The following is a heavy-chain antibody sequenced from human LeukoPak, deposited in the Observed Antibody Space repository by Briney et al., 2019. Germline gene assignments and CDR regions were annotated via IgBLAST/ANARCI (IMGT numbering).Heavy chain of an antibody. CDR1: GYTFTSYG. CDR2: IISMTGKV. J-gene: IGHJ5*02. Sequence: ASVKVSCKASGYTFTSYGISWVRQAPGQGLEWMGRIISMTGKVDYAQNFQGRVTITRDESTSTVYMELRSLRSEDTAVYCCARAGDPWGQGTLVTVSS. V-gene: IGHV1-69*05. CDR3: ARAGDP.